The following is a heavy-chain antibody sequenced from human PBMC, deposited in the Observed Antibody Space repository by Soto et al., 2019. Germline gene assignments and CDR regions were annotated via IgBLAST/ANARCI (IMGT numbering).Heavy chain of an antibody. J-gene: IGHJ4*02. D-gene: IGHD6-19*01. V-gene: IGHV3-33*01. Sequence: QVQLVESGGGVVQPGRSLRLSCAASGFTFSSYGMHWVRQAPGKGLEWVAVIWYDGSNKYYADSVKGRFTISRDNSKNTLYLQMNSLGAEDTAVYYCARSIAVAGGRFDSWGQGTLVTVSS. CDR3: ARSIAVAGGRFDS. CDR2: IWYDGSNK. CDR1: GFTFSSYG.